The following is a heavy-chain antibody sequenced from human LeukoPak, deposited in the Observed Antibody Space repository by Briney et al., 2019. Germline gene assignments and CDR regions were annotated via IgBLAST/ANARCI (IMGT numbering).Heavy chain of an antibody. V-gene: IGHV3-30*18. CDR1: GFTSSSYG. Sequence: PGRSLRLSCAASGFTSSSYGMHWVRQAPGKGLEWVAVISYDGSNKYYADSVKGRFTISRDNSKNTLYLQMNSLRAEDTAVYYCAKDRAMIGEGFFDYWGQGTLVTVSS. J-gene: IGHJ4*02. CDR2: ISYDGSNK. D-gene: IGHD3-22*01. CDR3: AKDRAMIGEGFFDY.